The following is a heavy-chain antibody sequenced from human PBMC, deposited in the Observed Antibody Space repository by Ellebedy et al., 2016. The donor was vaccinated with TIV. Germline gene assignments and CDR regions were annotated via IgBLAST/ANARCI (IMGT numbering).Heavy chain of an antibody. CDR2: ISAYNGNT. CDR3: ARVQGTPPSGAFDI. V-gene: IGHV1-18*01. D-gene: IGHD2-15*01. J-gene: IGHJ3*02. Sequence: ASVKVSXXASGYTFTSYGISWVRQAPGQGLEWMGWISAYNGNTNYAQKLQGRVTMTTDTSTSTAYMELRSLRSDDTAVYYCARVQGTPPSGAFDIWGQGTMVTVSS. CDR1: GYTFTSYG.